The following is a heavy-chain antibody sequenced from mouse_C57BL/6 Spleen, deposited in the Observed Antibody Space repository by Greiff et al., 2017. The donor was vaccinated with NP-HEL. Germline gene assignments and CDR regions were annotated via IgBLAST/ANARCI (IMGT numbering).Heavy chain of an antibody. V-gene: IGHV5-15*01. D-gene: IGHD1-1*01. CDR3: ARHNYGSPYYYAMDY. J-gene: IGHJ4*01. CDR1: GFTFSDYG. Sequence: EVNLVESGGGLVQPGGSLKLSCAASGFTFSDYGMAWVRQAPRKGPEWVAFISNLAYSIYYADTVTGRFTISRENAKNTLYLEMSSLRSEDTAMYYCARHNYGSPYYYAMDYWGQGTSVTVSS. CDR2: ISNLAYSI.